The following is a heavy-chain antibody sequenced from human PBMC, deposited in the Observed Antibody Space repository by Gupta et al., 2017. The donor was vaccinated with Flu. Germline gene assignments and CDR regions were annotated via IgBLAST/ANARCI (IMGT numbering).Heavy chain of an antibody. CDR2: TYYRSKWYN. CDR1: GDSVSSNSAA. Sequence: QVQLQQSGPGLVKPSQTLSLTCAISGDSVSSNSAAWNWIRQSPSRGLEWLGRTYYRSKWYNDYAVSVKSRITINPDTSKNQFSLQLNSVTPEDTAVYYCARGPLSQQLGPYWYFDLWGRGTLVTVSS. D-gene: IGHD6-13*01. J-gene: IGHJ2*01. V-gene: IGHV6-1*01. CDR3: ARGPLSQQLGPYWYFDL.